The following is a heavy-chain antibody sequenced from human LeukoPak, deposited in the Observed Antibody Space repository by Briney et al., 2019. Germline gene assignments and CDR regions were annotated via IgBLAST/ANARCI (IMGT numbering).Heavy chain of an antibody. J-gene: IGHJ6*03. CDR1: GFTFSSYS. Sequence: PGGSLRLSCAASGFTFSSYSMNWVRQAPGKGLEWVSSISSSSSYIYYADSVKGRFTISRDNAKNSLYLQMDSLRAEDTAVYYCAKDPRYCSGGSCYIYFYYYMDVWGKGTTVTVSS. CDR3: AKDPRYCSGGSCYIYFYYYMDV. D-gene: IGHD2-15*01. V-gene: IGHV3-21*04. CDR2: ISSSSSYI.